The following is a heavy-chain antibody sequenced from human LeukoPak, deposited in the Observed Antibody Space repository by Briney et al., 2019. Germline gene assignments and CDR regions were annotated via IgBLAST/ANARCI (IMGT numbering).Heavy chain of an antibody. D-gene: IGHD7-27*01. Sequence: GGSLRLSCAASVFTLSTYWSHWVRHAPEKGLIWVSRIIEDGSTLNSADSVRGRFAISRDNAKYTLYLEMNRLRAEDTAVYYCARDLSGRDDYWGQGTLVTVSS. CDR2: IIEDGSTL. CDR3: ARDLSGRDDY. V-gene: IGHV3-74*01. CDR1: VFTLSTYW. J-gene: IGHJ4*02.